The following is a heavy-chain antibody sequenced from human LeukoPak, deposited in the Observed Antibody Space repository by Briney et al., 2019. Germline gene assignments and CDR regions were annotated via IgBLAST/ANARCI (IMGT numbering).Heavy chain of an antibody. CDR1: GFTFSRYW. CDR3: ARGYSGYFYY. CDR2: IDGDGSST. D-gene: IGHD5-12*01. Sequence: PGGSLRLSCAASGFTFSRYWMQWVRQAPGKGLVWVSRIDGDGSSTNYADSVKGRFTISRDNAKNTLYLQMNSLRAEDTAVYYCARGYSGYFYYWGQGTLVTVSS. V-gene: IGHV3-74*01. J-gene: IGHJ4*02.